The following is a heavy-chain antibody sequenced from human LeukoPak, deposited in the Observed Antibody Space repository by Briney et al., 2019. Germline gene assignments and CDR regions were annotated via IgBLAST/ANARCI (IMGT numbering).Heavy chain of an antibody. CDR3: ARGLGIPGVYPDLRF. CDR2: MNPNSGNT. CDR1: GYTFTSYD. V-gene: IGHV1-8*01. J-gene: IGHJ4*02. Sequence: GASVKVSCKASGYTFTSYDINWVRQATGQGLEWMGWMNPNSGNTGYAQKFQGRVTMTRDTSISTAYMELSSLRSEDTAVYYCARGLGIPGVYPDLRFWGQGTLATVSS. D-gene: IGHD5/OR15-5a*01.